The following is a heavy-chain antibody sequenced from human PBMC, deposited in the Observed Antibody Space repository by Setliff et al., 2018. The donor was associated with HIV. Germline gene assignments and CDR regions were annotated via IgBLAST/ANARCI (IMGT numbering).Heavy chain of an antibody. CDR2: IIPIFGTT. CDR1: GGTFSSYA. V-gene: IGHV1-69*13. CDR3: ARGRGSSAWFDP. Sequence: SVKVSCKTSGGTFSSYAVSWVRQAPGQGLEWMGGIIPIFGTTKYAQKFQGRVTITADESTSAAYMELSSLRSEDTAVYYCARGRGSSAWFDPWGQGTLVTVSS. J-gene: IGHJ5*02. D-gene: IGHD3-10*01.